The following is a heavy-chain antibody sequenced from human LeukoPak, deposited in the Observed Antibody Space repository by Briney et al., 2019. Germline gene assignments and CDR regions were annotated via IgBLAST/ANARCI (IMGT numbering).Heavy chain of an antibody. CDR2: INPNSGDT. D-gene: IGHD3-16*01. CDR3: ATQRGSYLWGTDFDY. J-gene: IGHJ4*02. V-gene: IGHV1-2*02. Sequence: ASVKVSCKASGYTFTRYYMHWVRQAPGQGLEWMGWINPNSGDTKFAREFQGRVTMTRDTSISTAYMGLSRLRSDDTAVYYCATQRGSYLWGTDFDYWGQGTLVTVSS. CDR1: GYTFTRYY.